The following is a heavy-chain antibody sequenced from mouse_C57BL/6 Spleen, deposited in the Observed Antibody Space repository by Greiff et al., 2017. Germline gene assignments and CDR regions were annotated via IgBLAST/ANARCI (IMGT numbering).Heavy chain of an antibody. CDR2: IYPGDGDT. Sequence: LVESGPELVKPGASVKISCKASGYAFSSSWMNWVKQRPGKGLEWIGRIYPGDGDTNYNGKFKGKATLTADKSSSTAYMQLSSLTSEDSAVYFCARAGSDLLMDYWGQGTSVTVSS. CDR1: GYAFSSSW. J-gene: IGHJ4*01. D-gene: IGHD1-1*01. V-gene: IGHV1-82*01. CDR3: ARAGSDLLMDY.